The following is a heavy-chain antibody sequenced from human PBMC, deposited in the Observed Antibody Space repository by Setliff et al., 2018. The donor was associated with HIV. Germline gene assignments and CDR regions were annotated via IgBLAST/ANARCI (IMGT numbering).Heavy chain of an antibody. CDR2: INAGNGNT. CDR3: AKDEKGYYHDTSGYPDAFDL. J-gene: IGHJ3*01. CDR1: GGAFTSYA. Sequence: GASVKVSCKASGGAFTSYAMHWVRQAPGQRLEWMGWINAGNGNTKYSQKFQGRVTITRDTSASTAYMELSSLSSEDTAVYYCAKDEKGYYHDTSGYPDAFDLWGQGTLVTVSS. D-gene: IGHD3-22*01. V-gene: IGHV1-3*01.